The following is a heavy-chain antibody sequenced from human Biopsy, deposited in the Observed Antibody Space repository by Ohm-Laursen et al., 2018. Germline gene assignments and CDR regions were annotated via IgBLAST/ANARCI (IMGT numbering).Heavy chain of an antibody. CDR1: GYTFTSYD. V-gene: IGHV1-8*01. CDR3: GRAVRNQLLTDP. CDR2: LNPVSGNS. J-gene: IGHJ5*02. D-gene: IGHD1-7*01. Sequence: SVKVSCKASGYTFTSYDITWVRQASGQGPEWIGWLNPVSGNSNFGQKFRGRATVTSDTSISTAYMELSGLTSDDTATYYCGRAVRNQLLTDPWGQGTLVTVTS.